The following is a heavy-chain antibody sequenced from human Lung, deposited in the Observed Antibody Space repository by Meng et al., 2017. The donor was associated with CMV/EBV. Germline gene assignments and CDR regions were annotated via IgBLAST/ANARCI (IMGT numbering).Heavy chain of an antibody. CDR2: ISYDGSTE. J-gene: IGHJ6*02. D-gene: IGHD4-23*01. CDR1: PGFTLSGYS. Sequence: GGSLRLSCVASPGFTLSGYSMHWVRQAPGKGLEWVALISYDGSTEYYADSVRGRFSISRDNSKKTLYVHMNSLRPEDTGIYYCARDVTTLDYYSMDVWGQGTTVTVSS. CDR3: ARDVTTLDYYSMDV. V-gene: IGHV3-30*04.